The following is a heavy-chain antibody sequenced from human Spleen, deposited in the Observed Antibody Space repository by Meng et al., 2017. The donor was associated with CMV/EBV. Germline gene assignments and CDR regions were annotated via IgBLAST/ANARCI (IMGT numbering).Heavy chain of an antibody. J-gene: IGHJ4*02. D-gene: IGHD3-16*01. V-gene: IGHV3-66*03. CDR3: ARETSSGGVDY. CDR1: GFSVTNHD. CDR2: IYSCGST. Sequence: GESLKISCAASGFSVTNHDMSWVRQAPGKGMEWVSVIYSCGSTYYADSVKGRFTISRDNSKKTLFLQMNSLRVDDTAVYYCARETSSGGVDYWGQGTLVTVSS.